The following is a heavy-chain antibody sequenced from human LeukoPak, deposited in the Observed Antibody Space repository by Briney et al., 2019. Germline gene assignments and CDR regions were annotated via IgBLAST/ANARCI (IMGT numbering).Heavy chain of an antibody. Sequence: SETLSLTCAINRGPFIGYYWSWIRQPPGKGLEWLGETDHSGNTNYNPSLKSRLTISIDPSKNQVPLKLSSVTAADTAVYYCARYPFCGGDCSDWFDPWGQGTPVTVSS. CDR1: RGPFIGYY. V-gene: IGHV4-34*01. CDR2: TDHSGNT. J-gene: IGHJ5*02. D-gene: IGHD2-21*02. CDR3: ARYPFCGGDCSDWFDP.